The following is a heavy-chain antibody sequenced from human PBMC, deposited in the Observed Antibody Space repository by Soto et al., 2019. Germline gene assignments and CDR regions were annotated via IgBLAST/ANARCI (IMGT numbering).Heavy chain of an antibody. D-gene: IGHD2-21*02. CDR2: IAYDGRNK. V-gene: IGHV3-30*04. CDR3: VPHGVVVVTARPPYNWFDP. Sequence: GGSLRLSCAASGFTFSSYAMHWVRQAPGKGLEWVAVIAYDGRNKYYADSVKGRFTISRDNSKNTLYLQMNSPRIEDTATYYCVPHGVVVVTARPPYNWFDPWGQGTLVTVSS. CDR1: GFTFSSYA. J-gene: IGHJ5*02.